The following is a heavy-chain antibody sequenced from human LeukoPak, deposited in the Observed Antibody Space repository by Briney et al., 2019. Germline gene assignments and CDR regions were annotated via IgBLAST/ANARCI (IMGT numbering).Heavy chain of an antibody. CDR3: AKRPKLTRWYFDL. J-gene: IGHJ2*01. Sequence: GGSLRLSCAASGFTFSSYAMSWVRQAPGKGLEWVSAISGSGGSTYYADSVKGRFTISRDNSKNTLYLQMNSLRAEDTAVYYCAKRPKLTRWYFDLWGRSTLVTVSS. CDR1: GFTFSSYA. V-gene: IGHV3-23*01. D-gene: IGHD4/OR15-4a*01. CDR2: ISGSGGST.